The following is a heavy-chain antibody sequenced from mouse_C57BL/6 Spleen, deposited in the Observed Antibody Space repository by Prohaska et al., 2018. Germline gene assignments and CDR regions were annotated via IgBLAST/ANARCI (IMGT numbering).Heavy chain of an antibody. J-gene: IGHJ3*01. CDR2: ISSGSSTI. D-gene: IGHD4-1*01. V-gene: IGHV5-17*01. Sequence: GGGLVKPGGSLKLSCAASGFTFSDYGMHWVRQAPEKGLEWVAYISSGSSTIYYADTVKGRFTISRDNAKNTLFLQMTSLRSEDTAMYYCARAGTSGFAYWGQGTLVTVSA. CDR1: GFTFSDYG. CDR3: ARAGTSGFAY.